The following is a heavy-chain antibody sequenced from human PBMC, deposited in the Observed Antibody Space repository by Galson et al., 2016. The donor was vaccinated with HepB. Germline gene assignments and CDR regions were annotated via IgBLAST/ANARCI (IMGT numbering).Heavy chain of an antibody. CDR3: AKDKDRFHDYVSYFDY. CDR2: ISGSGRST. Sequence: SLRLSCAASGFSFSDYAMGWVRQAPGKGLEWVSGISGSGRSTYYADSVKGRFTISRDSSKDTLYLQMTSLRAEDTAVYYCAKDKDRFHDYVSYFDYWGQGTLVTVSA. J-gene: IGHJ4*02. D-gene: IGHD3-16*01. CDR1: GFSFSDYA. V-gene: IGHV3-23*01.